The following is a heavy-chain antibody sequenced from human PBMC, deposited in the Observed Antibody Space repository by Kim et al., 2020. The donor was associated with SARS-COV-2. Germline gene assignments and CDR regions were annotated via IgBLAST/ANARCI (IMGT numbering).Heavy chain of an antibody. CDR3: AAVYYDILTGYYSGMGDAFDI. J-gene: IGHJ3*02. CDR2: INTNTGNP. V-gene: IGHV7-4-1*02. D-gene: IGHD3-9*01. Sequence: ASVKVSCKASGYTFTSYAMNWVRQAPGQGLEWMGWINTNTGNPTYAQGFTGRFVFSLDTSVSTAYLQMSSLKAEDTAVYYCAAVYYDILTGYYSGMGDAFDIWGQGTMVTVSS. CDR1: GYTFTSYA.